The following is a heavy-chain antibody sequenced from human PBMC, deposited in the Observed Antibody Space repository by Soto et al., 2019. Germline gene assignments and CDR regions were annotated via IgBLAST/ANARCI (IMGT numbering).Heavy chain of an antibody. CDR1: GFTFSSYA. D-gene: IGHD2-15*01. J-gene: IGHJ4*02. Sequence: QVQLVESGGGVVQPGRSLRLSCAASGFTFSSYAMHWVRQAPGKGLEWVAVISYDGSNKYYADSVKGRFTISRDNSKNTLYLQMNSLRAEDTAVYYCAREFCSGGSCYFYSFDYWGLGTLVTVSS. V-gene: IGHV3-30-3*01. CDR3: AREFCSGGSCYFYSFDY. CDR2: ISYDGSNK.